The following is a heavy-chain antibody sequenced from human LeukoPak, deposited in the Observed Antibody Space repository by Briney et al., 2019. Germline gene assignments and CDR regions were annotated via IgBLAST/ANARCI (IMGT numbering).Heavy chain of an antibody. CDR1: GFTFTNYV. D-gene: IGHD1-26*01. Sequence: TGGSLRLSCAASGFTFTNYVVFWVRQAPGKGLEWVALITYSGSNNYYADSVRGRFTISRDNSNNTLYLQMNSLSVEDTAMYYCARGGGSYSELDYWGQGTLVTVSS. J-gene: IGHJ4*02. CDR3: ARGGGSYSELDY. CDR2: ITYSGSNN. V-gene: IGHV3-30-3*01.